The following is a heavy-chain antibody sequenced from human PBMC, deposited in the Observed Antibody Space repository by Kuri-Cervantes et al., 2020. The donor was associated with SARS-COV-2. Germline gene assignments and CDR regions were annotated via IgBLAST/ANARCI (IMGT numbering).Heavy chain of an antibody. CDR1: GGTFSSYA. J-gene: IGHJ5*02. CDR2: IIPIFGTA. CDR3: ASITGTTEWFDP. Sequence: SVKVSCKASGGTFSSYAISWVRQAPGQGLEWTGGIIPIFGTANYAQKFQGRVTITTDESTSTAYMELSSLRSEDTAVYYCASITGTTEWFDPWGQGTLVTVSS. V-gene: IGHV1-69*05. D-gene: IGHD1-20*01.